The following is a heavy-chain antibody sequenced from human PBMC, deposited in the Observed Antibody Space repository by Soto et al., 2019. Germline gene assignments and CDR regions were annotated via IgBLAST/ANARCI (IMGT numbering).Heavy chain of an antibody. D-gene: IGHD2-8*01. CDR2: INGGNGNT. CDR1: GYTFTNYA. Sequence: GASVKVSCKACGYTFTNYAIHWVRQAPGQRLEWMAWINGGNGNTKYSQNFQDRVTMTRDTSASTAYIELRSLRSEDTAVYYCARRAGNGRHFHAFDIWGQGTMVTVSS. CDR3: ARRAGNGRHFHAFDI. J-gene: IGHJ3*02. V-gene: IGHV1-3*01.